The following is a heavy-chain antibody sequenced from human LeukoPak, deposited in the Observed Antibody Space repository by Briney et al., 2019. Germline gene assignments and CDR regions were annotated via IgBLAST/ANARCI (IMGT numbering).Heavy chain of an antibody. V-gene: IGHV3-30*18. D-gene: IGHD3-10*01. CDR3: AKDRNYYGGGSFFDY. CDR2: ISYDGSNK. J-gene: IGHJ4*02. CDR1: GFTFSRYG. Sequence: GGSLRLSCAASGFTFSRYGIHWVRQAPGKGPEWVAVISYDGSNKKYADSVEGRFTISRDNSKNTLYLQMNSLRAEDTAVYYCAKDRNYYGGGSFFDYWGQGTLVTASS.